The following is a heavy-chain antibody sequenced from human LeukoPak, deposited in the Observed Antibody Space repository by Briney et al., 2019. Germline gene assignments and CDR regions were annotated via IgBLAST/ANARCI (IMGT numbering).Heavy chain of an antibody. V-gene: IGHV3-66*01. CDR3: ARDSTGTTLDY. CDR2: MYSGGNT. J-gene: IGHJ4*02. CDR1: GFTVSSNY. Sequence: GGSLRLSCIASGFTVSSNYMSWVRQAPGKGLEWVSVMYSGGNTYYADSVKGRFTISRDNSKRALYLQMNRLRAEDTAVYYCARDSTGTTLDYWGQGTLVTVSS. D-gene: IGHD4-17*01.